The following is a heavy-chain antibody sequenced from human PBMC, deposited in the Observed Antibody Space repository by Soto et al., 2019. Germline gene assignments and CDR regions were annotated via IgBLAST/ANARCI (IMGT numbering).Heavy chain of an antibody. V-gene: IGHV3-30*18. CDR3: ANPVGYSSGWFDY. J-gene: IGHJ4*02. D-gene: IGHD6-19*01. CDR1: GFTFSSYG. CDR2: ISYDGSNE. Sequence: QVQLVESGGGVVQPGRSLRLSCAASGFTFSSYGMHWVRQAPGKGLEWVSFISYDGSNEFYGDSVQGRFTVFRDNSKNTLYLQMNSLRAEDTAVYYCANPVGYSSGWFDYWGQGTLLTVSS.